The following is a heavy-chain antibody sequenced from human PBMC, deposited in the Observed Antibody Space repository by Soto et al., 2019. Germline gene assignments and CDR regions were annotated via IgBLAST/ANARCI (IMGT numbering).Heavy chain of an antibody. CDR3: ARLQYQLLFDWFDP. D-gene: IGHD2-2*01. Sequence: SETLSLTCTVSGGSISSYYWSWIRQPPGKGLEWIGYIYYSGSTNYNPSLKSRVTISVDTSKNQFSLKLSSVTAADTAVYYCARLQYQLLFDWFDPWGQGTLVTVSS. V-gene: IGHV4-59*01. J-gene: IGHJ5*02. CDR2: IYYSGST. CDR1: GGSISSYY.